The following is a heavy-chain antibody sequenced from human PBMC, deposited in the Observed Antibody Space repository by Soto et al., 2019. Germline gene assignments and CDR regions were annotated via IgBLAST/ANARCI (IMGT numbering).Heavy chain of an antibody. J-gene: IGHJ5*02. CDR1: GFTFSSYA. CDR2: ISYGGSST. D-gene: IGHD2-21*01. CDR3: AADFRGS. V-gene: IGHV3-30-3*01. Sequence: GGSLRLSCAASGFTFSSYAMHWVRQAPGKGLEWVAVISYGGSSTYYADSVKGRFTISRDNSKNTLYLQMNSLRAEDTAVYYCAADFRGSWGQGTLVTVSS.